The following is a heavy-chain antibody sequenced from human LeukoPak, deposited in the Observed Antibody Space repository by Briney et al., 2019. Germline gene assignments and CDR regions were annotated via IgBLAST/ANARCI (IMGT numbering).Heavy chain of an antibody. J-gene: IGHJ4*02. Sequence: SETLSLTCNVSGGSIRGYYWSWIRQPPGKGLECIGFISYSGSTNYNPSLESRVTLSVDTSKNQFSLRLSSVTAADTAVYYCARDRGDGYNSGYFEYWGQGTLVTVSS. CDR3: ARDRGDGYNSGYFEY. CDR2: ISYSGST. CDR1: GGSIRGYY. D-gene: IGHD5-24*01. V-gene: IGHV4-59*12.